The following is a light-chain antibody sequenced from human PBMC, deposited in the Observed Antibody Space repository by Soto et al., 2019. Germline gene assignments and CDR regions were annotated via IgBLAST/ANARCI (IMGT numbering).Light chain of an antibody. CDR3: CSYAGRSYV. Sequence: QSVLTQPRSVSGSPGQSVTISCTGTSSDVGGYKYVSWYQQYPGRAPKLILCDVSERPSGVPDRFSGSKSGNTASLTISGLQADDEADYYCCSYAGRSYVFGTGTKVTVL. CDR2: DVS. V-gene: IGLV2-11*01. J-gene: IGLJ1*01. CDR1: SSDVGGYKY.